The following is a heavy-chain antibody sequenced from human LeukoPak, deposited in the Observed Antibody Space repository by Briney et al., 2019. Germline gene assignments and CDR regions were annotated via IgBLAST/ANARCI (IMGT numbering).Heavy chain of an antibody. CDR1: GFTFSSYS. J-gene: IGHJ4*02. CDR3: ARGPGDWDFDY. CDR2: ISSSSSYI. Sequence: GGSLRLSCAAAGFTFSSYSMDWVRQAPGKGLEWVSSISSSSSYIYYADSVKGRFTISRDNAKNSLYLQMNSLRAEDTAVYYCARGPGDWDFDYWGQGTLVPSPQ. V-gene: IGHV3-21*01. D-gene: IGHD3-9*01.